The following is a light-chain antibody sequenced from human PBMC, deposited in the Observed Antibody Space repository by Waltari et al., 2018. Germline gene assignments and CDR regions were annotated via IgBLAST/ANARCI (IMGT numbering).Light chain of an antibody. J-gene: IGKJ1*01. CDR1: QSISSNY. V-gene: IGKV3-20*01. Sequence: EIVLTQSPGTLPLSPGERATPPCRASQSISSNYLAWYQQKPGQAPRLLIFGSSSRATGIPDRFSGSGSGTDFSLTISRLEPEDFAVYYCQQYGASPGTFGQGTKVEIK. CDR3: QQYGASPGT. CDR2: GSS.